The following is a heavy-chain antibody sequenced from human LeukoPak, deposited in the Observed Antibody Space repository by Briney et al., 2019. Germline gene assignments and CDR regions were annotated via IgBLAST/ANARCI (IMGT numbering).Heavy chain of an antibody. CDR1: GFTLSSYE. CDR2: IDYDGGSG. D-gene: IGHD6-19*01. Sequence: GGSLRLSCTVSGFTLSSYEMSWTRQAPGKGLEWVSSIDYDGGSGHYADSVKGRFTISRDNSNNTLFLHLNSLRGEDTAVYYCTRNSGWYGLSWGQGTLVTVSS. CDR3: TRNSGWYGLS. J-gene: IGHJ1*01. V-gene: IGHV3-23*01.